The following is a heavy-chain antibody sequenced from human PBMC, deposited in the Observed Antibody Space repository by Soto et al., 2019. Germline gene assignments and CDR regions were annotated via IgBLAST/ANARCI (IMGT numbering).Heavy chain of an antibody. Sequence: PGGSLRLSCAASGSTVSNNYMTWVRQAPGKGLEWVSFIYSSGSTYYADSVKGRFTISRDNFKNTLYLQMNSLRAEDTAVYYCARGYSYTQPVFDYWGLGTLVTVSS. V-gene: IGHV3-53*01. CDR1: GSTVSNNY. D-gene: IGHD5-18*01. CDR2: IYSSGST. J-gene: IGHJ4*02. CDR3: ARGYSYTQPVFDY.